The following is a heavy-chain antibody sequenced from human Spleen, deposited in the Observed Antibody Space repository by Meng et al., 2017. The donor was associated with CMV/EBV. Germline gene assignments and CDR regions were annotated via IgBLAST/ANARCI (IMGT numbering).Heavy chain of an antibody. J-gene: IGHJ6*02. Sequence: GGSLRLSCAASGFTFSSYEMNWVRQAPGKGLEWVSYISSSGSAIYYADSVRGRFTISRDNAKNSVYLQMNSLRAEDTAVFYCARGKLRDVWGQGTTVTVSS. V-gene: IGHV3-48*03. CDR1: GFTFSSYE. D-gene: IGHD2-21*01. CDR2: ISSSGSAI. CDR3: ARGKLRDV.